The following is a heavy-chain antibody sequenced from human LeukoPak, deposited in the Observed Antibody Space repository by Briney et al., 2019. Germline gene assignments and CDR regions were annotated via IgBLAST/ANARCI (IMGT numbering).Heavy chain of an antibody. D-gene: IGHD3-22*01. V-gene: IGHV3-53*01. CDR2: ISSGGNT. CDR3: ARNDRGAFDI. Sequence: GGSLRLACAASGFTVSRNYMSWVRQAPGKGLEWVSVISSGGNTYYTDSVKGRFTISRDNSKNTLYLQMSSLRVQDTAVYYCARNDRGAFDIWGQGTMVTVSS. J-gene: IGHJ3*02. CDR1: GFTVSRNY.